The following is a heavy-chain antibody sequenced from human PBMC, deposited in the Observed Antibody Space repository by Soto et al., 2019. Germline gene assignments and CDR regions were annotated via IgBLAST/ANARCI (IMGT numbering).Heavy chain of an antibody. D-gene: IGHD3-10*01. CDR1: GGTFSSYA. CDR3: ARVLWFGELSESGGWFDP. Sequence: QVQLVQSGAEVKKPGSSVKVSCKASGGTFSSYAISWVRQAPGQGLEWMVGIIPIFGTANYAQKFQGRVTITADESTSTAYMELSSLRSEDTAVYYCARVLWFGELSESGGWFDPWGQGTLVTVSS. J-gene: IGHJ5*02. V-gene: IGHV1-69*01. CDR2: IIPIFGTA.